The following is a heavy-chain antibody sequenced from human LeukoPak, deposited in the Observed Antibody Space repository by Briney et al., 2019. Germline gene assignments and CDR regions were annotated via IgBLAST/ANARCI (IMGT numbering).Heavy chain of an antibody. D-gene: IGHD3-10*01. CDR2: INPNRGST. Sequence: ASVKVSRKASGYTFTGYYIHCVPQDPGQGREWMGWINPNRGSTNYIQNFQGRVTMPRDTSISTAYMELSSLRSEDTAVYSCARDRGFGELYCDYWGQGTLVTVSS. J-gene: IGHJ4*02. CDR1: GYTFTGYY. V-gene: IGHV1-2*02. CDR3: ARDRGFGELYCDY.